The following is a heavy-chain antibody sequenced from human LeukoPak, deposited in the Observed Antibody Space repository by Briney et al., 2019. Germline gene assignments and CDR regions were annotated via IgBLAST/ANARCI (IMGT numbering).Heavy chain of an antibody. J-gene: IGHJ5*02. CDR3: ASGDCSSTSWYNWGFDP. V-gene: IGHV3-30-3*01. CDR2: ISYDGSNK. D-gene: IGHD2-2*01. Sequence: GGSLRLSCAASGFTFSSYAMHWVRQAPGKGLEWVAVISYDGSNKYYADSVKGRFTISRDNSKSTLYLQMNSLRAEDTAVYYCASGDCSSTSWYNWGFDPWGQGPLVSVSS. CDR1: GFTFSSYA.